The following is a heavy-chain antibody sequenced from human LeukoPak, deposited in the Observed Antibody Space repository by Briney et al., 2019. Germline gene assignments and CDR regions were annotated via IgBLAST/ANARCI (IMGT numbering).Heavy chain of an antibody. Sequence: GGSLGLSCAASGFTFSSYAMSWVRQAPGKGLEWVSAISGSDGSTYYADSVKGRFTISRDNSKNTLYLQMNSLRAEDTAVYYCAKNYDSSGYYPGPFGYWGQGTLVTVSS. V-gene: IGHV3-23*01. CDR2: ISGSDGST. CDR3: AKNYDSSGYYPGPFGY. J-gene: IGHJ4*02. CDR1: GFTFSSYA. D-gene: IGHD3-22*01.